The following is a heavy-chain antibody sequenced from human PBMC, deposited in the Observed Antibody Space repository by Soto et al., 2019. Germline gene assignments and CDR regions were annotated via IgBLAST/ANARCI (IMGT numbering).Heavy chain of an antibody. D-gene: IGHD3-10*01. CDR2: IYHSGST. V-gene: IGHV4-30-2*01. CDR3: AKSGSYYNPYYYYGMDV. J-gene: IGHJ6*02. CDR1: GGSISSGGYS. Sequence: QLQLQESGSGLVKPSQTLSLTCAVPGGSISSGGYSRSWIRQPPGKGLEWIGYIYHSGSTYYNPSLKSRVTIAVDRSKNQFSLKLSSVTAADTAVYYCAKSGSYYNPYYYYGMDVWGQGTTVTVSS.